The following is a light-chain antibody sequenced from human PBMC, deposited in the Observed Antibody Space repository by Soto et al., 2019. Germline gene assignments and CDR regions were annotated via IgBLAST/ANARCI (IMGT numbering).Light chain of an antibody. CDR1: QSVSSN. CDR2: GAS. V-gene: IGKV3-15*01. CDR3: QQYNNWPPYT. Sequence: EIVMTQSPATLSVSPGERDTLSCRATQSVSSNLAWYQQTPGQAPRLLIYGASTRATGIPARFSGSGSGTEFTLTISSLQSEDFAVYYCQQYNNWPPYTFGQGTK. J-gene: IGKJ2*01.